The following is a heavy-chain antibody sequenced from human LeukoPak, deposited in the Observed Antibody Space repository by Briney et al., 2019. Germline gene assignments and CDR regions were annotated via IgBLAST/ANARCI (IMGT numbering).Heavy chain of an antibody. CDR1: GGSFRGYY. D-gene: IGHD6-19*01. V-gene: IGHV4-34*01. J-gene: IGHJ4*02. CDR2: INHSGST. CDR3: ARDRVLISSGWFDY. Sequence: SETLSLTCAVYGGSFRGYYWSWIRQSPGKGLEWIGEINHSGSTNYNPSLKSRVTISVDTSKNQFSLKLSSVTAADTAVYYCARDRVLISSGWFDYWGQGTLVTVSS.